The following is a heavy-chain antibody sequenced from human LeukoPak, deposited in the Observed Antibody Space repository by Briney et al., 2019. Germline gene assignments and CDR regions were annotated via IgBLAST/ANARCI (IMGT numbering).Heavy chain of an antibody. J-gene: IGHJ4*02. V-gene: IGHV4-39*01. CDR2: IYYSGST. Sequence: SETLSLTCTVSGGSISSSSDYWGWIRQPPGKGLEWIGSIYYSGSTYYNPSLKSRITISVDTSKNQFSLKLNSVTAADTAVYYCARHLVTCYDFWGTYDTLGFDYWGQGTLVTVSS. CDR1: GGSISSSSDY. D-gene: IGHD3-3*01. CDR3: ARHLVTCYDFWGTYDTLGFDY.